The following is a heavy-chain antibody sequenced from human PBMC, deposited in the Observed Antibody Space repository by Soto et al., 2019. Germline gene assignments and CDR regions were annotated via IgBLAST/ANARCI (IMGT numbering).Heavy chain of an antibody. D-gene: IGHD4-17*01. J-gene: IGHJ6*02. CDR1: CGSISSGGYS. Sequence: SETLSLTCTVSCGSISSGGYSWSWIRQPPGKGLEWIGYIYHSGTTYYNPSLKSRVTISVDRSKNQFSLKLSSVTAADTAVYYCARAHYGDYGYGMDVWGQGTTVTVSS. CDR2: IYHSGTT. V-gene: IGHV4-30-2*01. CDR3: ARAHYGDYGYGMDV.